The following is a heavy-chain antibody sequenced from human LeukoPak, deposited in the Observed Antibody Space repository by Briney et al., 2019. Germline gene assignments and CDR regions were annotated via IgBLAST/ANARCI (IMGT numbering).Heavy chain of an antibody. J-gene: IGHJ4*02. CDR3: ARGRNSVYYFNVVAPYYFDY. CDR2: INPNSGGT. CDR1: GYTFTGYY. Sequence: VASVKVSCKASGYTFTGYYMHWVRQAPGQGLEWVRRINPNSGGTNYAQKFQGRVTMTRDTSFNTAYMDLSRLRSDDTAVYYCARGRNSVYYFNVVAPYYFDYWGQGTLVTVSS. D-gene: IGHD3-22*01. V-gene: IGHV1-2*06.